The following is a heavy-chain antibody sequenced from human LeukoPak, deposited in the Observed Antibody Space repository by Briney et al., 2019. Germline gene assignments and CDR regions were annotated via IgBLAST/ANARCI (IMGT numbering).Heavy chain of an antibody. Sequence: PSETLSLTCTVSGGSISSGGYYWSWIRQHPGKGLEWIGYIYYSGSTYYNPSLKSRVTISVDTSKNQFSLKLTSVTAADTAVYFCARDPGQGYYYYGTDVWGQGTTVTVSS. CDR3: ARDPGQGYYYYGTDV. V-gene: IGHV4-31*03. J-gene: IGHJ6*02. CDR2: IYYSGST. CDR1: GGSISSGGYY. D-gene: IGHD1-14*01.